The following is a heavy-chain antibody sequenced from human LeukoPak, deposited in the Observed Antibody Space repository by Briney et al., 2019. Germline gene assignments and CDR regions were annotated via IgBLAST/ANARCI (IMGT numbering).Heavy chain of an antibody. D-gene: IGHD3-16*01. Sequence: HSGGSLRLSCAASGFTFSSYWMNWARQAPGKGLEWVASINHNGNVNYYVDSVKGRFTIPRDNAKNSLYLQMSNLRAEDTAVYFCARGGGLDVWGQGATVTVSS. CDR2: INHNGNVN. CDR3: ARGGGLDV. J-gene: IGHJ6*02. V-gene: IGHV3-7*03. CDR1: GFTFSSYW.